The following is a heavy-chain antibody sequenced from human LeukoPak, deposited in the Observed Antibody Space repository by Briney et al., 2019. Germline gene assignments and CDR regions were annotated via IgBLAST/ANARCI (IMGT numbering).Heavy chain of an antibody. CDR3: ARDLVRSYYYMDV. V-gene: IGHV4-61*02. D-gene: IGHD2-8*02. J-gene: IGHJ6*03. CDR1: GGSISSGSYY. Sequence: TLSLTCTVSGGSISSGSYYWSWIRQPAGKGLEWIGRIYTSGSTNYNPSLKSRVTISVDTSKNQFSLKLSSVTAADTAVYYCARDLVRSYYYMDVWGKGTTVTVSS. CDR2: IYTSGST.